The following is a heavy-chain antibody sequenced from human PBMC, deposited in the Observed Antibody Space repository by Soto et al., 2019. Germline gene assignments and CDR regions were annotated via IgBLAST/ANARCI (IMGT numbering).Heavy chain of an antibody. CDR2: IYSSGRT. Sequence: QVQLQESGPGLVKPSQTLSLTCSMSGGSINSGDYYWNWIRQYPGKGLVWIGYIYSSGRTHYNPSLKSRINISLDTSNNLLSLKLSYVTASDTAVYYCARMGLHLGELSRNWFDPWGRGTLVTVSS. J-gene: IGHJ5*02. CDR3: ARMGLHLGELSRNWFDP. D-gene: IGHD3-16*02. CDR1: GGSINSGDYY. V-gene: IGHV4-31*03.